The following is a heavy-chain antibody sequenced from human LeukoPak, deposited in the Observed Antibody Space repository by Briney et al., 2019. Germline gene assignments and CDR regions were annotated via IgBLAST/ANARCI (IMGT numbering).Heavy chain of an antibody. CDR3: ARVAIGSWYFDL. V-gene: IGHV1-18*01. J-gene: IGHJ2*01. CDR2: ISTYNGNT. D-gene: IGHD2-15*01. Sequence: WASVKVSCKASGYTFTSYAISWVRQAPGQGLEWMGWISTYNGNTNYAQKFQGRVTLTTDTSTSTAFMDLRSLRSDDTAVYHCARVAIGSWYFDLWGRGTLVTVSS. CDR1: GYTFTSYA.